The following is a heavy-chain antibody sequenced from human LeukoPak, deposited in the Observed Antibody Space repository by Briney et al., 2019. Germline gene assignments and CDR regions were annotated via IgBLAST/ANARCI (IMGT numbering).Heavy chain of an antibody. CDR2: ISAYSGNT. CDR1: GYTFTGYY. V-gene: IGHV1-18*04. Sequence: GASVKVSCMASGYTFTGYYMHWVRQAPGQGLEWMGWISAYSGNTHYAQRLQGRVTMTTDTSTSTAYMELRSLRSDDTAVYYCAREGELELGFESPNYFDYWGQGTLVTVSS. D-gene: IGHD1-7*01. CDR3: AREGELELGFESPNYFDY. J-gene: IGHJ4*02.